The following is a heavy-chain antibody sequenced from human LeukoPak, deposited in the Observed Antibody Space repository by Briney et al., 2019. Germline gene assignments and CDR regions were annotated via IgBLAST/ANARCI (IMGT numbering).Heavy chain of an antibody. V-gene: IGHV4-34*01. Sequence: SETLSLTCSGYSGSFSGYYWSWIPHAPGNGLEWIRELNHSESTNYNPSLRSPVTISVNTCKNQFSLDMSSWTAADMAVYYCARGRVFEYWGEGTLGTVSS. CDR2: LNHSEST. CDR3: ARGRVFEY. D-gene: IGHD3-10*01. J-gene: IGHJ4*02. CDR1: SGSFSGYY.